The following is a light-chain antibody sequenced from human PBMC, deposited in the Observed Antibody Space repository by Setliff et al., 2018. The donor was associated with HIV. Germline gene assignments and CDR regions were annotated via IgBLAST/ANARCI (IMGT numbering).Light chain of an antibody. CDR1: RSGVGNTLS. J-gene: IGLJ3*02. CDR2: EVD. Sequence: QSALTQPASVSGSPGQSINISCTGSRSGVGNTLSVSWYQQNVGEVPKLLIYEVDRRPSGISHRFTGSKSANTASLTISGLQVEDEADYYCCSYGSGDIWVFGGGTKVTVL. V-gene: IGLV2-23*02. CDR3: CSYGSGDIWV.